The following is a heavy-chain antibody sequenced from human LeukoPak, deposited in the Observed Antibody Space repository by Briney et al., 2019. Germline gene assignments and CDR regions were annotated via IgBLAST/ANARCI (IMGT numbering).Heavy chain of an antibody. CDR1: GYTFTGYY. CDR2: IIPILGIA. D-gene: IGHD4-23*01. V-gene: IGHV1-69*02. J-gene: IGHJ4*02. CDR3: ATPPLTSVAPFDY. Sequence: GASVKVSCKASGYTFTGYYMHWVRQAPGQGLEWMGRIIPILGIANYAQKFQGRVTITADKSTSTAYMELSSLRSEDTAVYYCATPPLTSVAPFDYWGQGTLVTVSS.